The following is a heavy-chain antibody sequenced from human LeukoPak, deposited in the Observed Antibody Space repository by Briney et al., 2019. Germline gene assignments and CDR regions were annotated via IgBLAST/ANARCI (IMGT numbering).Heavy chain of an antibody. J-gene: IGHJ4*02. D-gene: IGHD4-17*01. CDR3: AKDKATVTTSLFDY. CDR1: GLTFRSYS. Sequence: GGSLRLSCVVSGLTFRSYSINWVRQPPGKGLEWVSAISGSGGSTYYADSVKGRFTISRDNSKNTLYLQMNSLRAEDTAVYYCAKDKATVTTSLFDYWGQGTLVTVSS. CDR2: ISGSGGST. V-gene: IGHV3-23*01.